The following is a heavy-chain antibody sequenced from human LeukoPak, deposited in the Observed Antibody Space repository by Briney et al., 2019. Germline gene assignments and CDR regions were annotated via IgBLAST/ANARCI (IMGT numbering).Heavy chain of an antibody. CDR1: GFTFSSYE. CDR2: ISSSGSTI. CDR3: ARADYYYYYMDV. J-gene: IGHJ6*03. V-gene: IGHV3-48*03. Sequence: GGSLRLSCAASGFTFSSYEMNWVRQAPGKGLEWVSYISSSGSTIYYADSVKGRFTISRDNAKNSLYLQMNSLRAEDTAVYYCARADYYYYYMDVWGKGTTVTISS.